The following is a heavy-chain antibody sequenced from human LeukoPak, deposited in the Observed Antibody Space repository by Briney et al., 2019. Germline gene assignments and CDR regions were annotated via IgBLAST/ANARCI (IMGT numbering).Heavy chain of an antibody. J-gene: IGHJ4*02. D-gene: IGHD3-10*01. CDR3: AKASRGVVQNPDFDY. Sequence: GGSLRLSCAASGFTFDDYAMHWVRQAPGKGLEWVSLISWGGGSTYYADSEKGRFTISRDNSKNSLYLQMNSLRAEDTALYYCAKASRGVVQNPDFDYWGQGTLVTVSS. CDR2: ISWGGGST. CDR1: GFTFDDYA. V-gene: IGHV3-43D*04.